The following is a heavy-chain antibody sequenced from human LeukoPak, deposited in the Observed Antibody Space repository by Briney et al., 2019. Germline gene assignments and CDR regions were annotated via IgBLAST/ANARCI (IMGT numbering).Heavy chain of an antibody. J-gene: IGHJ5*02. D-gene: IGHD3-22*01. CDR1: GYTFTSYD. Sequence: ASVKVSCKASGYTFTSYDINWVRQATGQGLEWMGWMNPNSGNTGYAQKFQGRVTMTRNTSISTAYMELSGLRSEDTAVYYCARTNYEDSSGNWFDPWDQGTLVTVSS. V-gene: IGHV1-8*01. CDR3: ARTNYEDSSGNWFDP. CDR2: MNPNSGNT.